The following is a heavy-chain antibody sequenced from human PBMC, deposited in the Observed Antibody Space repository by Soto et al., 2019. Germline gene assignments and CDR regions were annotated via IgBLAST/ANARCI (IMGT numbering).Heavy chain of an antibody. D-gene: IGHD1-1*01. Sequence: AGGSLRLSCAASGFIFINYAMSWVRQAPGKGLEWVSAISAGGGSTYYADSMKGRFTISRDNSKNTLYLQMNSLRAEDTAVYYCAKDPKPLESNYYGMDVWGQGTTVTVSS. V-gene: IGHV3-23*01. CDR1: GFIFINYA. J-gene: IGHJ6*02. CDR3: AKDPKPLESNYYGMDV. CDR2: ISAGGGST.